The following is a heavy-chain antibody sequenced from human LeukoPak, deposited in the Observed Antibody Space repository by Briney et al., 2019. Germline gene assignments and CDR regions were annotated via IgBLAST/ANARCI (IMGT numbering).Heavy chain of an antibody. J-gene: IGHJ4*02. D-gene: IGHD3-22*01. Sequence: ASVKVSCKASGYTFTNFDINWVRQATGQGLEWMGWMNPNSGNTGYAQKFQGRVTMTRNTSISTAYMKLSSLRSEDTAVYYCARPRHYYDSRFDYWGQGTLVTVSS. CDR2: MNPNSGNT. V-gene: IGHV1-8*01. CDR3: ARPRHYYDSRFDY. CDR1: GYTFTNFD.